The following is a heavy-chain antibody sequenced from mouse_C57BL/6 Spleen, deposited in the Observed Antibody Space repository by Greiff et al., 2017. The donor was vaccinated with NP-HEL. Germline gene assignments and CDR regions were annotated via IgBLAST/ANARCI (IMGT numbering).Heavy chain of an antibody. CDR2: IDPENGDT. V-gene: IGHV14-4*01. J-gene: IGHJ2*01. Sequence: VQLKESGAELVRPGASVKLSCTASGFNIKDDYMHWVKQRPEQGLEWIGWIDPENGDTEYASKFQGKATITADTSSNTAYLQLSSLTSEDTAVYYCTFDWSYFDYWGQGTTLTVSS. CDR3: TFDWSYFDY. CDR1: GFNIKDDY.